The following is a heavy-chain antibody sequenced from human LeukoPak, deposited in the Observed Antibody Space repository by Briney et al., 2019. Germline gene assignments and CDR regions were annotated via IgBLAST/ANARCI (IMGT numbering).Heavy chain of an antibody. Sequence: GGSLRLSCAASGFIFSGYAMSWVRQAPGKGLEWVSAISGSGGSTYYADSVKGRFTISRDNSKNTLYLQMNSLRAEDTAVYYCAKDGHGDKPNWFDPWGQGTLVTVSS. V-gene: IGHV3-23*01. CDR1: GFIFSGYA. CDR2: ISGSGGST. J-gene: IGHJ5*02. D-gene: IGHD4-17*01. CDR3: AKDGHGDKPNWFDP.